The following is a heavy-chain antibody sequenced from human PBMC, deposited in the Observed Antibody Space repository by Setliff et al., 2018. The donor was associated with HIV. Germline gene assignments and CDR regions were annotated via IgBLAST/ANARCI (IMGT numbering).Heavy chain of an antibody. V-gene: IGHV3-9*01. CDR2: ISWNSGSI. CDR1: GFTFDDYA. Sequence: GGSLRLSCAASGFTFDDYAMHWVRQAPGKGLEWVSGISWNSGSIGYADSVKGRFTISRDNAKNSLYLQMNSLRAEDTALYYCAKDVEQTTGAFDIWGQGTTVTVS. CDR3: AKDVEQTTGAFDI. J-gene: IGHJ3*02.